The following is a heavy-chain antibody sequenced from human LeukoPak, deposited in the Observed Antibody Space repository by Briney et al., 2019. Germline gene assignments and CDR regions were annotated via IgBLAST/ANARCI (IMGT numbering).Heavy chain of an antibody. V-gene: IGHV3-48*03. CDR2: ISISGSTI. D-gene: IGHD3-3*01. CDR3: VRGSGGDS. Sequence: GGSLRLSCAASGFTFSSYEMNWVRQAPGKGLEWLSCISISGSTIYYADSVKGRFTISRDNAKNSLYPQMNSLRAEDTAVYYCVRGSGGDSWGQGTLVTVSS. J-gene: IGHJ4*02. CDR1: GFTFSSYE.